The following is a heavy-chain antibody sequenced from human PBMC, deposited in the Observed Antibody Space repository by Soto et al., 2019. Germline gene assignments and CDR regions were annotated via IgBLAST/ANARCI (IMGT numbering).Heavy chain of an antibody. J-gene: IGHJ5*02. CDR1: GGSFSGYY. CDR3: ARKRPNAMVRGVIGWFDP. V-gene: IGHV4-34*01. CDR2: INHSGST. D-gene: IGHD3-10*01. Sequence: SETLSLICAVYGGSFSGYYWSWIRQPPGKGLEWIGEINHSGSTNYNPSLKSRVTISVDTSKNQFSLKLSSVTAADTAVYYCARKRPNAMVRGVIGWFDPWGQGTLVTVPS.